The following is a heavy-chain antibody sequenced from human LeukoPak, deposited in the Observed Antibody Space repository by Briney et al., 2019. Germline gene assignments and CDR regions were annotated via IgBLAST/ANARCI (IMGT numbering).Heavy chain of an antibody. CDR3: ARGLSRGWYLYY. CDR2: ISYDGSNK. D-gene: IGHD6-19*01. J-gene: IGHJ4*02. CDR1: GFTFSSYA. Sequence: PGRSLRLSCAASGFTFSSYAMHWLRQAPGKGLEWVAVISYDGSNKYYADSVKGRFTISRDNSKNTLYLQMNSLRAEDTAVYYCARGLSRGWYLYYWGQGTLVTVSS. V-gene: IGHV3-30-3*01.